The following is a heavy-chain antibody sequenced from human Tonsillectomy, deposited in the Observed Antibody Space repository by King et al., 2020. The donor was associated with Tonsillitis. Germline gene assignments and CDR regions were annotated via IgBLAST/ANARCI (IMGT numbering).Heavy chain of an antibody. V-gene: IGHV5-51*01. Sequence: VQLVESGAEVKKPGESLKISCQGSGYTFTSYWIGWVRQIPGKRLEWMGIIYPGDSDTRYSPSFQGQVTISADESISTAYLQWSSLKASDTAMYYCARHRASGGKSEGGYDYWGQGTLVTVSS. CDR1: GYTFTSYW. J-gene: IGHJ4*02. CDR3: ARHRASGGKSEGGYDY. D-gene: IGHD4-23*01. CDR2: IYPGDSDT.